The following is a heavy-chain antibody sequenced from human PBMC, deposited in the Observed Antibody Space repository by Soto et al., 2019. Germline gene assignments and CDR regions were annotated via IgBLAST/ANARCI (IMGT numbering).Heavy chain of an antibody. CDR1: GGSFSGHY. Sequence: SETLSLTCAVYGGSFSGHYWSWIRPPPGKGLEWIGEINHSGITNYNPSLTSRVTISVDTSKNHFSLRLSSVTAADTAVYYCARQWFGELFTFDYWGQGTLVTVSS. CDR2: INHSGIT. CDR3: ARQWFGELFTFDY. D-gene: IGHD3-10*01. J-gene: IGHJ4*02. V-gene: IGHV4-34*01.